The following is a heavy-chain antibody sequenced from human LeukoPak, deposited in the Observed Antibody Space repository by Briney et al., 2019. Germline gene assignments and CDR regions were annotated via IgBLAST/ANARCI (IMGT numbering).Heavy chain of an antibody. CDR1: GFTFSSYA. Sequence: GGTLRLSCAASGFTFSSYAMSWVRQAPGKGLEWVSAISGSGGSTYYADSVKGRFTISRDNYKNTMYLRMNSLRAEDTAVYYCAKRSGSGGPFDYWGQGILVTVSS. J-gene: IGHJ4*02. CDR2: ISGSGGST. CDR3: AKRSGSGGPFDY. V-gene: IGHV3-23*01. D-gene: IGHD3-10*01.